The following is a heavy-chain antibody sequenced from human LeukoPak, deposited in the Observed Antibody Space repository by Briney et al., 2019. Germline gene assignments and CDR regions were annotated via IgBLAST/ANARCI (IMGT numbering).Heavy chain of an antibody. CDR3: ARAEYSSSSDPQNWFDP. CDR2: IIPIFGTA. Sequence: ASVKVSCKASGGTFSSYAISWVRQAPGQGLEWMGGIIPIFGTANYAQKFQGRVTITADESTSTAYMELSSLRSEDTAVYYCARAEYSSSSDPQNWFDPWGQGTLVTVSS. J-gene: IGHJ5*02. V-gene: IGHV1-69*13. CDR1: GGTFSSYA. D-gene: IGHD6-6*01.